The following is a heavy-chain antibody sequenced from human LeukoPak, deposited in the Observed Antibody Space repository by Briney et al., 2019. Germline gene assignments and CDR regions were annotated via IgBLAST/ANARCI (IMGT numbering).Heavy chain of an antibody. V-gene: IGHV4-34*01. CDR1: GGSFSGYC. CDR3: ARLRDFSSDSGIFEGDVDSFDI. Sequence: SETLSLTCAVFGGSFSGYCWNWIRQPPGKGLEWIAEINHDRTTKYNPSLKSRVTISVDTSRNQFSLKLSSVTAADTAVYYCARLRDFSSDSGIFEGDVDSFDIWGQGTMVTISS. J-gene: IGHJ3*02. CDR2: INHDRTT. D-gene: IGHD3/OR15-3a*01.